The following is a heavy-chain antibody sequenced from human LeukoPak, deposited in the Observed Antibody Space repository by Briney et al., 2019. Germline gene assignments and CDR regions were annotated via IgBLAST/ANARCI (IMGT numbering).Heavy chain of an antibody. Sequence: PSETLSLTCAVYGGSFSGYYWSWIRQPPGKGLEWIGEINHSGSTNYNPSLKSRVTISVDTSKNQFSLKLSSVTAADTAVYYCARLNIVATIDFDYWGQGTLATVSS. CDR3: ARLNIVATIDFDY. D-gene: IGHD5-12*01. CDR1: GGSFSGYY. J-gene: IGHJ4*02. CDR2: INHSGST. V-gene: IGHV4-34*01.